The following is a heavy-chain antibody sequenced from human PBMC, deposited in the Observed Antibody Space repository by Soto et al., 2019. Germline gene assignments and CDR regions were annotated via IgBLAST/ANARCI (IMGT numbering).Heavy chain of an antibody. J-gene: IGHJ4*02. CDR1: GGSISSGDYY. CDR2: IYYSGST. D-gene: IGHD5-12*01. CDR3: AREYSGYDEPYYFDY. Sequence: SETLSLTCTVSGGSISSGDYYWSWIRQPPGKGLEWIGYIYYSGSTYYNPSLKSRVTISVDTSKNQFSLKLSSVTAADTAVYYCAREYSGYDEPYYFDYWGQGTLVTVSS. V-gene: IGHV4-30-4*01.